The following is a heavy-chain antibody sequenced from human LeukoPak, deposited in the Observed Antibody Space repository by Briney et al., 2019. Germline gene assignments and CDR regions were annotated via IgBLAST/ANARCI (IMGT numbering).Heavy chain of an antibody. J-gene: IGHJ1*01. D-gene: IGHD3-22*01. V-gene: IGHV1-2*02. CDR1: GYTFTGYY. CDR2: INPNSGGT. CDR3: ARENEDYYDSSGYHPAEYFQH. Sequence: GASVKVSCKASGYTFTGYYMHWVRQAPGQGLEWMGWINPNSGGTNYAQMFQGRVTMTRDTSISTAYMELSRLRSDDTAVYYCARENEDYYDSSGYHPAEYFQHWGQGTLVTVSS.